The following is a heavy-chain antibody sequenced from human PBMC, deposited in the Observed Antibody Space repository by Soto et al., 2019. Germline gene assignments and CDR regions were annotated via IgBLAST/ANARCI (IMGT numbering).Heavy chain of an antibody. CDR3: ARAPDKYYFDS. Sequence: SETLSLTCAVYGGSFNGYYWSWIRQPPGKVPEWIGDINHSGSTNYNPSLKSRVIISVDTSKNQFSLKLRSVTAADMAVFYCARAPDKYYFDSWGQGTLVPVSS. CDR2: INHSGST. CDR1: GGSFNGYY. J-gene: IGHJ4*02. V-gene: IGHV4-34*01.